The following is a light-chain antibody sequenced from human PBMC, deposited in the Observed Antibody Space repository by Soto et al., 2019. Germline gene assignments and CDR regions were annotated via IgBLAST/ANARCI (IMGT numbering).Light chain of an antibody. J-gene: IGLJ2*01. CDR3: GTWDTSLSAGV. Sequence: QSVLTQPPSVSAAPGQKVTISCSGSSSNIGENNVSWYQQFPGTAPKLLIYDNNKRPSGIPDRLSGSTSGTSATLGISALQTGDEADYYCGTWDTSLSAGVFGGGTQLTVL. CDR2: DNN. CDR1: SSNIGENN. V-gene: IGLV1-51*01.